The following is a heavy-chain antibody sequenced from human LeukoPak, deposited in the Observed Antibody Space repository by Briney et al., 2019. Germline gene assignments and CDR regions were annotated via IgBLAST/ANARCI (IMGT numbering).Heavy chain of an antibody. V-gene: IGHV3-33*01. CDR2: IWYDGSNK. J-gene: IGHJ4*02. CDR1: GFTFSSYG. Sequence: TGGSLRLSCAASGFTFSSYGMHWVRQAPGKGLEWVAVIWYDGSNKYYADSVKGRFTISRDNSKNTLYLQMNSLRAEDTAVYYCAREGGNTRLDYWGQGTLVTVSS. CDR3: AREGGNTRLDY. D-gene: IGHD1-7*01.